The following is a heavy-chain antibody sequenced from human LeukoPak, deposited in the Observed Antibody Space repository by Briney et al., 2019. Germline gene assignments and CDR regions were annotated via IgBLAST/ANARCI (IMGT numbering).Heavy chain of an antibody. J-gene: IGHJ1*01. CDR3: ARGSYDSSDFEYFHH. CDR2: INPNSGGT. D-gene: IGHD3-22*01. V-gene: IGHV1-2*02. CDR1: GYTFTGYY. Sequence: ASVKVSCKASGYTFTGYYMHWVRQAPGQGLEWMGWINPNSGGTNYAQKFQGRVTMTRDTSIGTAYMELNRLRSDDTAVYHCARGSYDSSDFEYFHHWGQGTLVTVSS.